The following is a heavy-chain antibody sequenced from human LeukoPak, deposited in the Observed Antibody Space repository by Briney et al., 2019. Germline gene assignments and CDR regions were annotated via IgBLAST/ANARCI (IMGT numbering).Heavy chain of an antibody. J-gene: IGHJ6*03. Sequence: GGSLRLSCAASGFTFSSYSMNWVRQAPGKGLEWVSSISSNSSYIYYADSVKGRFTISRDNAKNSLYLQMNSLRAEDTAVYYCARASPTGTPYYYYYYYMDVWGKGTTVTVSS. V-gene: IGHV3-21*01. CDR3: ARASPTGTPYYYYYYYMDV. D-gene: IGHD1-1*01. CDR1: GFTFSSYS. CDR2: ISSNSSYI.